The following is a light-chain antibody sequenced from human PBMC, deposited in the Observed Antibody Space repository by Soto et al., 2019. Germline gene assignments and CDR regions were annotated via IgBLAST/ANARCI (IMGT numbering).Light chain of an antibody. CDR3: QQYYCYLFT. V-gene: IGKV1-8*01. J-gene: IGKJ3*01. CDR2: AAS. CDR1: QGISSY. Sequence: AIRMTQSPSSLSASTGDRDTITCRASQGISSYLAWYQQKPGKAPKLLIYAASTLQSGGPSRFSGSGSGTDFTLTISCLQSEDFAAYYCQQYYCYLFTFGPGTKVDI.